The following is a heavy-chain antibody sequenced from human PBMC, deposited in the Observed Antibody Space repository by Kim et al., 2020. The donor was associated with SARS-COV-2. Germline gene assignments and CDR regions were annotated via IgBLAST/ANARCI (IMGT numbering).Heavy chain of an antibody. J-gene: IGHJ4*02. Sequence: ASVKVSCKASGYTFTSYAMNWVRQAPGQGLEWMGWINTNTGNPTYAQGFTGRFVFSLDTSVSTAYLQISSLKAEDTAVYYCARSKGTMVRGVIILYDYWGQGTLVTVSS. CDR1: GYTFTSYA. CDR3: ARSKGTMVRGVIILYDY. V-gene: IGHV7-4-1*02. CDR2: INTNTGNP. D-gene: IGHD3-10*01.